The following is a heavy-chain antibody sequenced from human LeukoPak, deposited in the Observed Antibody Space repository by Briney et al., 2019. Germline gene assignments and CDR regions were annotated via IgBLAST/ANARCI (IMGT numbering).Heavy chain of an antibody. CDR1: GFTFDDYG. D-gene: IGHD3-3*01. J-gene: IGHJ5*02. V-gene: IGHV3-20*04. Sequence: GGSLRLSCTASGFTFDDYGMSWVRQAPGKGLEWVSGINWNGGSTGYADSVKGRFTISRDNAKNSLYLQMNSLRAEDTALYYCARVETYYDFWSGYTNWFDLWGQGTLVTVSS. CDR2: INWNGGST. CDR3: ARVETYYDFWSGYTNWFDL.